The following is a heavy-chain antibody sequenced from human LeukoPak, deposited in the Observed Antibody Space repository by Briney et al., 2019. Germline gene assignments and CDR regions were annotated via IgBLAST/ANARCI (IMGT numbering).Heavy chain of an antibody. D-gene: IGHD3-22*01. CDR3: AKARYDSSGYLIY. V-gene: IGHV3-9*01. Sequence: GGSLRLSCTGSGFSFTNYAMHWVRQAPGKGLEWVSGISWNSGSIGYADSVKGRFTISRDNAKNSLYLQMNSLRAEDTALYYCAKARYDSSGYLIYWGQGTLVTVSS. J-gene: IGHJ4*02. CDR1: GFSFTNYA. CDR2: ISWNSGSI.